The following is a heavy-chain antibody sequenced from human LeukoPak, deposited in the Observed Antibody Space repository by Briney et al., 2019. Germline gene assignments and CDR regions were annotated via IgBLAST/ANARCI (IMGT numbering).Heavy chain of an antibody. CDR1: GGSISSSNW. J-gene: IGHJ4*02. V-gene: IGHV4-4*02. D-gene: IGHD2-21*01. Sequence: SGTLSLTCAVWGGSISSSNWWGWVRQRPGKGLGWIGEIYHSGSTNYNPSVKSRVTLSVHKSKNQFSLKLSSVTAADTAVYYCAIGGGYSSGWGQATLVTVSS. CDR2: IYHSGST. CDR3: AIGGGYSSG.